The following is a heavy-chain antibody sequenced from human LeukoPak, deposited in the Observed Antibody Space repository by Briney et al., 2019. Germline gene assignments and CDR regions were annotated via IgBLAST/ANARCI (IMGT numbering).Heavy chain of an antibody. D-gene: IGHD3-16*01. CDR1: GGSICSHY. V-gene: IGHV4-59*11. J-gene: IGHJ2*01. Sequence: SETLSLTCTVSGGSICSHYWTWIRQPPGKGLEFIGNVYYTGSTKYNPSLKSRVTISVDTSKNQFSLKLSSVTAADTAVYYCTRKRKEGDWNVPGWYFDLWGRGTLVAVSS. CDR2: VYYTGST. CDR3: TRKRKEGDWNVPGWYFDL.